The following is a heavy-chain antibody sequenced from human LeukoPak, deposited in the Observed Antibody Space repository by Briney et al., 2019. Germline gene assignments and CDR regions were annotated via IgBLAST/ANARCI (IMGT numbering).Heavy chain of an antibody. CDR1: GYTFTGYY. D-gene: IGHD2-15*01. CDR3: ARGIDCSGGSCYRAGLGY. V-gene: IGHV1-46*01. CDR2: INPSGGST. J-gene: IGHJ4*02. Sequence: GASVKVSCKASGYTFTGYYMHWVRQAPGQGLEWMGWINPSGGSTSYAQKFQGRVTMTRDTSTSTVYMELSSLRSEDTAVYYCARGIDCSGGSCYRAGLGYWGQGTLVTVSS.